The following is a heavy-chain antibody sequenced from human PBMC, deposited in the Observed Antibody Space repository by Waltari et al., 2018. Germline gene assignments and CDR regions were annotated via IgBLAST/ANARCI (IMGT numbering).Heavy chain of an antibody. CDR1: GYIFSNYG. J-gene: IGHJ4*02. CDR3: ARDDVDSSNFGGF. Sequence: QLVQSGPEVKRPGASVKVSCKGSGYIFSNYGITWVRKAPGQGLEWMGWINPYNGDTRYEQNLQRRVTMTTDTSTTTAYMEVRSLRSDDTAIYYCARDDVDSSNFGGFWGQGTLVTVSS. CDR2: INPYNGDT. D-gene: IGHD6-13*01. V-gene: IGHV1-18*01.